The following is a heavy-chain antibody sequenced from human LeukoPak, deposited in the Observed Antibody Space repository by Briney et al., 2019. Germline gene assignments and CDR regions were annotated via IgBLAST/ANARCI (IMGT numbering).Heavy chain of an antibody. J-gene: IGHJ4*02. V-gene: IGHV4-4*09. D-gene: IGHD2-2*01. CDR3: ARQSCSSTACWNLLDY. CDR2: ISTSGST. CDR1: GGSISGYS. Sequence: PSETLSLTCTVSGGSISGYSWSWSRQTPRKGQEWIWYISTSGSTSYNPSLSSRVTISVDTSTKFSLTRTSVTAPATTVSYCARQSCSSTACWNLLDYWGQGTLVTVSS.